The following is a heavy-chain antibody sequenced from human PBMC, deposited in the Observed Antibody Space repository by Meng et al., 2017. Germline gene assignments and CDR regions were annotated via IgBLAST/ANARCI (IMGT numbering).Heavy chain of an antibody. D-gene: IGHD6-19*01. CDR1: GFTFSSYA. Sequence: GESLKISCAASGFTFSSYAMHWVRQAPGKGLEWVANIKQDGSEKYYVDSVKSRFTISRDNAKNSLYLQMNSLRAEDTAVYYCARDRGDGGWYLAYYYYGMDVWGQGTTVTVSS. V-gene: IGHV3-7*01. J-gene: IGHJ6*02. CDR2: IKQDGSEK. CDR3: ARDRGDGGWYLAYYYYGMDV.